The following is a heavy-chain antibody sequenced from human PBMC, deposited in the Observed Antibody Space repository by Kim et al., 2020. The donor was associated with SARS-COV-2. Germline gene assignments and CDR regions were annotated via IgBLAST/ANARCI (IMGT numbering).Heavy chain of an antibody. D-gene: IGHD5-18*01. V-gene: IGHV3-9*01. CDR3: AKDIGYSYGYGFDP. CDR1: GFTFDDYA. J-gene: IGHJ5*02. Sequence: GGSLRLSCAASGFTFDDYAMHWVRQDPGKGLEWVSGISWNSGSIGYADSVKGRFTISRDNAKNSLYLQMNSLRAEDTALYYCAKDIGYSYGYGFDPWGQG. CDR2: ISWNSGSI.